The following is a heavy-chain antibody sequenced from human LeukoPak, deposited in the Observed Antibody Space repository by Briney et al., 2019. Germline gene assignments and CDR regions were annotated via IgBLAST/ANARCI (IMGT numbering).Heavy chain of an antibody. CDR1: GGSISSGDYY. D-gene: IGHD3-10*01. J-gene: IGHJ5*02. V-gene: IGHV4-31*03. Sequence: SETLSLTCTVSGGSISSGDYYWSWIRQHPGRGLEWIGYIYYSGSTYYNPSLKSRATISVDTSKNQFSLKLTSVTAADTAVYYCARVLPKVRGWGFDPWGQGTLVTVSS. CDR2: IYYSGST. CDR3: ARVLPKVRGWGFDP.